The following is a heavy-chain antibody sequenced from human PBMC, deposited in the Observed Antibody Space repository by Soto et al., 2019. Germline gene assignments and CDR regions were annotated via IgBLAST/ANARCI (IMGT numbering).Heavy chain of an antibody. CDR2: IYWDDDK. D-gene: IGHD3-22*01. V-gene: IGHV2-5*02. CDR1: GFSLSTSGVG. J-gene: IGHJ5*02. Sequence: QITLKESGPTLVKPTQTLTLTCTFSGFSLSTSGVGVGWIRQPPGKALEWLALIYWDDDKRYSPSLKSRLTXTXXTSKNQVVLTMTNMDPVDTATYYCAHSGYSNWFDPWGQGTLVTVSS. CDR3: AHSGYSNWFDP.